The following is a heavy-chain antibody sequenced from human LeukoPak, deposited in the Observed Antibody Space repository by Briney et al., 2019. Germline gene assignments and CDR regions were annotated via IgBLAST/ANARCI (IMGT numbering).Heavy chain of an antibody. CDR2: IIPIFGTA. Sequence: ASVKVSCKASGGTFSSYAISWVRQAPGQGLEWMGGIIPIFGTANYAQKFRGRVTITADESTSTAYMELSSLRSEDTAVYYCASEYYYDSSGYLPFDYWGQGTLVTVSS. J-gene: IGHJ4*02. D-gene: IGHD3-22*01. V-gene: IGHV1-69*13. CDR3: ASEYYYDSSGYLPFDY. CDR1: GGTFSSYA.